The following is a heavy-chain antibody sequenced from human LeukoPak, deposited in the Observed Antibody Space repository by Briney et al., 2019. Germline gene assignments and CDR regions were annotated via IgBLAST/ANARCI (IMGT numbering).Heavy chain of an antibody. D-gene: IGHD4-23*01. CDR2: IYYSGST. CDR1: GGSISSGGYS. J-gene: IGHJ3*02. V-gene: IGHV4-30-4*07. Sequence: SETLSLTCAVSGGSISSGGYSWSWIRQPPGKGLEWIGYIYYSGSTYYNPSLKSRVTISVDTSKNQFSLKLSSVTAADTAVYYCAREGTVVTRAFDIWGQGTMVTVSS. CDR3: AREGTVVTRAFDI.